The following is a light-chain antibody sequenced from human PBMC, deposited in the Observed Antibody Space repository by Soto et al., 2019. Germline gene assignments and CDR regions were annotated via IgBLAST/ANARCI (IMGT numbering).Light chain of an antibody. CDR1: SGHSSYI. CDR3: ETWDRNTRV. V-gene: IGLV4-60*02. J-gene: IGLJ3*02. CDR2: LEGSGSY. Sequence: QPVLTQSSSASASLGSSVKLTCTLSSGHSSYIIAWHHQQPGKAPRYLMKLEGSGSYNKGSGVPDRFSGSSSGADRYLTISNLQFEDEADYYCETWDRNTRVFGGGTKLTVL.